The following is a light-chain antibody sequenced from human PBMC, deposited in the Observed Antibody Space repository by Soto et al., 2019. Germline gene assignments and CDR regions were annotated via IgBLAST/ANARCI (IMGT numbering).Light chain of an antibody. V-gene: IGKV1-5*03. CDR1: QSIGSW. Sequence: DIQMTQSPSTLSASIGDRVTITCRASQSIGSWLAWYQQKPGKAPKLLIYKASSLESGVPSRFSGSGSATEFTLSNSTLQPDDFATYYCQRDEGYKTFGEGTKVEIK. J-gene: IGKJ4*02. CDR2: KAS. CDR3: QRDEGYKT.